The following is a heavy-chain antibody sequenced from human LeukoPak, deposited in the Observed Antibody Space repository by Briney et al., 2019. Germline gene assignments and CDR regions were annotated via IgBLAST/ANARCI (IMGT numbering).Heavy chain of an antibody. CDR3: ARPAVTLMFPFEF. D-gene: IGHD2-21*02. CDR1: GGSMRNYY. V-gene: IGHV4-59*01. CDR2: ISGSGST. Sequence: SETLCLTCTVSGGSMRNYYWSWIRQPPGKGLEWIGYISGSGSTDYNPSLKSRVTISIDTSKNQFSLRLSSVTAADTAVYYCARPAVTLMFPFEFWGQGTMVTVSS. J-gene: IGHJ4*02.